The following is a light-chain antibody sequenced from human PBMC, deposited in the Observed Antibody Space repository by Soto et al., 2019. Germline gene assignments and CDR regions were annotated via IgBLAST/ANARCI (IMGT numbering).Light chain of an antibody. CDR2: DAS. V-gene: IGKV1-5*01. CDR3: LQCCSHSWT. CDR1: QTISSW. J-gene: IGKJ1*01. Sequence: DIQMTQSHSTLPGSVGDRFTMTCRASQTISSWLVWYQQKPGKAPELLIFDASNLKSGVSSRFSGSGSGTEFTLTISRLEPEDFATYYCLQCCSHSWTFGQGTKVDIK.